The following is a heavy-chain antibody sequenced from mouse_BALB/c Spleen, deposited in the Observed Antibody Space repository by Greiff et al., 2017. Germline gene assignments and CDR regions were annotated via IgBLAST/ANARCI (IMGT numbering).Heavy chain of an antibody. CDR2: IYPYNGGT. CDR1: GYTFTDYN. CDR3: ARRGGYDYFDY. Sequence: EVKLMESGPELVKPGASVKISCKASGYTFTDYNMHWVKQSHGKSLEWIGYIYPYNGGTGYNQKFKSKATLTVDNSSSTAYMELRSLTSEDSAVYYCARRGGYDYFDYWGQGTTLTVSS. J-gene: IGHJ2*01. V-gene: IGHV1S29*02. D-gene: IGHD2-2*01.